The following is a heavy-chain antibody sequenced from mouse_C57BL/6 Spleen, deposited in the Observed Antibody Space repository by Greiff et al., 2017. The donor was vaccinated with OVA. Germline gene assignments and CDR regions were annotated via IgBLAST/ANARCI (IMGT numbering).Heavy chain of an antibody. D-gene: IGHD1-3*01. J-gene: IGHJ3*01. CDR2: IYPYNGGT. V-gene: IGHV1-19*01. Sequence: VQLQQSGPVLVKPGASVKMSCKASGYTFTDYYMNWVKQSHGKSLEWIGVIYPYNGGTSYNQKFKGKATLTVDKSSSTAYMELNSLTSEDSAVYYCARSLNFSWFAYWGQGTLVTVSA. CDR3: ARSLNFSWFAY. CDR1: GYTFTDYY.